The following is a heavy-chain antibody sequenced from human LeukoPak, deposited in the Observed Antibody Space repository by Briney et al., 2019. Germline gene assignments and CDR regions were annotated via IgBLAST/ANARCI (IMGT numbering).Heavy chain of an antibody. V-gene: IGHV4-59*01. CDR1: GVSLTGYF. CDR3: ARDSAYSSDWPDAFDV. D-gene: IGHD6-25*01. CDR2: ISYTGNS. J-gene: IGHJ3*01. Sequence: SETLSLTCSVSGVSLTGYFWSWIRQPPGKGLEWIGYISYTGNSNYNPSLNSRVTISLDASNNQFSLRLNSLTPADTAVYYCARDSAYSSDWPDAFDVWGHGTVVTVSS.